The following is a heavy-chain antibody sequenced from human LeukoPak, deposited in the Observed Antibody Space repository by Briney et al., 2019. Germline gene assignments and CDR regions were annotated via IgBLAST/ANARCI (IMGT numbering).Heavy chain of an antibody. V-gene: IGHV3-7*03. J-gene: IGHJ6*02. CDR3: ARGGGLDV. CDR2: INHNGNVN. CDR1: GFTFSNYA. Sequence: GGSLRLSFAASGFTFSNYAMSWARQAPGKGLEWVASINHNGNVNYYVDSVKGRFTISRDNAKNSLYLQMSNLRAEDTAVYFCARGGGLDVWGQGATVTVSS. D-gene: IGHD3-16*01.